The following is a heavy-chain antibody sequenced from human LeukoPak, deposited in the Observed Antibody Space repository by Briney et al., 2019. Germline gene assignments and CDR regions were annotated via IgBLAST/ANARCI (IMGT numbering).Heavy chain of an antibody. CDR1: GFTFTNYV. D-gene: IGHD4-23*01. Sequence: GGSLRLSCAASGFTFTNYVMSWVRQAPGKGLEWISSISGIGDNTYYSDSMKGRVIISRDNYQNILYLQMSRLRAEDTAVYYCARKSPQETTVGPYWYLGLWGRGTLVTVSS. CDR3: ARKSPQETTVGPYWYLGL. J-gene: IGHJ2*01. V-gene: IGHV3-23*01. CDR2: ISGIGDNT.